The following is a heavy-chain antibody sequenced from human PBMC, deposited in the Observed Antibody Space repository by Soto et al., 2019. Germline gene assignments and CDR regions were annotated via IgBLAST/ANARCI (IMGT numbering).Heavy chain of an antibody. D-gene: IGHD3-22*01. CDR2: ISYDGSNK. J-gene: IGHJ4*02. CDR3: ARSRITMIVVGGDY. V-gene: IGHV3-30-3*01. CDR1: GFTFSSYA. Sequence: SLRLSCAASGFTFSSYAMHWVRQAPGKGLEWVAVISYDGSNKYYADPVKGRFTISRDNSKNTLYLQMNSLRAEDTAVYYCARSRITMIVVGGDYWGQGTLVTVSS.